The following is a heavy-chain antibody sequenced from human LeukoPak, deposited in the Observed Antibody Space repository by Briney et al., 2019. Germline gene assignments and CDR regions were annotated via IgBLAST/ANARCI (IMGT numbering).Heavy chain of an antibody. J-gene: IGHJ4*02. Sequence: ASVKVSCKASGYTFTSYGISWVRQAPGQGLEWMGWISAYNGNTNYAQKLQGRVTMTTDTSTSTAYMELRSLRSDDTAVYYCARDGPGITIFGVVITPFDYWGQGTLVTVSS. CDR3: ARDGPGITIFGVVITPFDY. V-gene: IGHV1-18*01. D-gene: IGHD3-3*01. CDR2: ISAYNGNT. CDR1: GYTFTSYG.